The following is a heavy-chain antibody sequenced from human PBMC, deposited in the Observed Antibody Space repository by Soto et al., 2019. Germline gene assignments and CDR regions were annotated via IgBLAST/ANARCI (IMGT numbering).Heavy chain of an antibody. V-gene: IGHV1-8*01. CDR1: GYTFTSYD. CDR3: AFRGSYLGEPYYFDY. Sequence: QVQLVQSGAEVKKPGASVKVSCKASGYTFTSYDINWVRQATGQGLEWMGWMNPNSGNTGYAQKFQGRVTMTRNTSKSTDYMELSSLRSEDTAVYYCAFRGSYLGEPYYFDYWGQGTLVTVSS. CDR2: MNPNSGNT. J-gene: IGHJ4*02. D-gene: IGHD1-26*01.